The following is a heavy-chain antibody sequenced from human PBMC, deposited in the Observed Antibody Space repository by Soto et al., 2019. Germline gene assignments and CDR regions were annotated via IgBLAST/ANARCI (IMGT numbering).Heavy chain of an antibody. D-gene: IGHD5-12*01. CDR3: GRGVGMMATITQGAFDI. CDR1: GGSISSGGYY. CDR2: IYYSGST. Sequence: PSETLSLTCTVSGGSISSGGYYWSWIRQHPGKGLEWIGYIYYSGSTYYNPSLKSRVTISLDTSKNQFSLKLGSVTAGDTAVYNCGRGVGMMATITQGAFDIWGQGTMVTV. J-gene: IGHJ3*02. V-gene: IGHV4-31*03.